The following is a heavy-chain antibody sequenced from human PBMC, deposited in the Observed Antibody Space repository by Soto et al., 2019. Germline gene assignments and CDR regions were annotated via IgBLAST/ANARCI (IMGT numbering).Heavy chain of an antibody. D-gene: IGHD6-6*01. CDR3: AKDLYEQLASRPYSYYGMDV. CDR2: ISGGGGTT. CDR1: GVTFSSYA. Sequence: GGSLRLSCAACGVTFSSYAMNWVRQAPGKGLEWVSVISGGGGTTYYADSVKGRFTISRDNSKNTLYLQMNSLRAEDTAVYYCAKDLYEQLASRPYSYYGMDVWGQGTTVTVSS. J-gene: IGHJ6*02. V-gene: IGHV3-23*01.